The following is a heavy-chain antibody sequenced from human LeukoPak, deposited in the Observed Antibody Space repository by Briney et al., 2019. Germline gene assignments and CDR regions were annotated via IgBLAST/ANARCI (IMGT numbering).Heavy chain of an antibody. D-gene: IGHD2-2*02. V-gene: IGHV1-18*01. Sequence: ASVKVSCKASGYTFTNYGITWVRQAPGQGLEWMGWISVYNGNTNYAQNLQGRVTLTTDTSTSTAYMELRSLRSDDTALYYCARTCSSSSCYMVHWGQGTLVTVSS. J-gene: IGHJ4*02. CDR3: ARTCSSSSCYMVH. CDR2: ISVYNGNT. CDR1: GYTFTNYG.